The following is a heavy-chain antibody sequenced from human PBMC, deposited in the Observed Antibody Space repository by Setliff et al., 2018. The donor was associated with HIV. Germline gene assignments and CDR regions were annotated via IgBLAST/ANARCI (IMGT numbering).Heavy chain of an antibody. V-gene: IGHV4-39*01. D-gene: IGHD2-2*01. Sequence: SETLSLTCTVSGVSISSTNYYWGWIRQPPGKGLEWIGTIYYSGSTYYNPSLESRVTISVDTSKNQFSLKLSSVTAADTAVYYCARHSPTYCSGTSCYDNWFDPWGQGTLVTVSS. CDR3: ARHSPTYCSGTSCYDNWFDP. CDR2: IYYSGST. J-gene: IGHJ5*02. CDR1: GVSISSTNYY.